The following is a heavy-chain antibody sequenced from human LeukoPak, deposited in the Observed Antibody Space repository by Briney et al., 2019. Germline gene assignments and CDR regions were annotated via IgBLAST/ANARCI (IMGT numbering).Heavy chain of an antibody. J-gene: IGHJ4*02. CDR2: INSDGSGR. Sequence: PGGSLRLSCAASGFTFSNYWMHWVRQAPGKGLVWVSRINSDGSGRNYADSVKGRFTISRDNAKNTLYLQMNSLRAEVTAVYYCASASSHRIAAGGDYWGQGTLVTVSS. V-gene: IGHV3-74*01. CDR1: GFTFSNYW. D-gene: IGHD6-13*01. CDR3: ASASSHRIAAGGDY.